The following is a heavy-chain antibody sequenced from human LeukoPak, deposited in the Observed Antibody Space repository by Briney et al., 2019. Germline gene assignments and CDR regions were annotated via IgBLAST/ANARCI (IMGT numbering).Heavy chain of an antibody. D-gene: IGHD3-22*01. CDR3: ARRKSFYDSSGYFDH. CDR1: GDSIRSTSYY. V-gene: IGHV4-39*01. CDR2: IYYSGDT. J-gene: IGHJ4*02. Sequence: SETLSLTCTVSGDSIRSTSYYWGWISQPPGKGLEWIGSIYYSGDTYYNPSLKSRVTIAVDTSKNQFSLKLNSVTAADTAVYYCARRKSFYDSSGYFDHWGRGTLVTVS.